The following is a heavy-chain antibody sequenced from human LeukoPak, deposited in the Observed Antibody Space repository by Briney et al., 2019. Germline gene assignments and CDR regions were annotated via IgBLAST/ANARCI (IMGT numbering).Heavy chain of an antibody. D-gene: IGHD6-13*01. CDR1: AGSISSDSYY. CDR3: ARAGSSSWYYYFDY. V-gene: IGHV4-39*07. Sequence: SETLSLTCTVSAGSISSDSYYWGWIRQPPGKGLEWIGTIYYSGNTYYNPSLKSRLTISVDTSKNQFSLKLRSVTAADTALYYCARAGSSSWYYYFDYWGQGTLVTVSS. CDR2: IYYSGNT. J-gene: IGHJ4*02.